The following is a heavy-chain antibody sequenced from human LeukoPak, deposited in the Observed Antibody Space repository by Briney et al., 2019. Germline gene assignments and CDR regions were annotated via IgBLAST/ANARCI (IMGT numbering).Heavy chain of an antibody. CDR1: GFTFSTYA. V-gene: IGHV3-23*01. CDR2: ISRSGDRT. D-gene: IGHD3-10*01. CDR3: AKYNYYGSGSYYNDFDS. Sequence: TGGSLRLSCAASGFTFSTYAMSWVRQAPRKGLEWVSSISRSGDRTFYADSVKGRFTTSRDNSKNTLYLQMSSLRAEDTAIYYCAKYNYYGSGSYYNDFDSWGQGTLVTVSS. J-gene: IGHJ4*02.